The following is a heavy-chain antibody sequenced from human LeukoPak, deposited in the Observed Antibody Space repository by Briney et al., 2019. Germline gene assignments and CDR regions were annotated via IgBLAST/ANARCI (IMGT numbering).Heavy chain of an antibody. J-gene: IGHJ4*02. D-gene: IGHD2/OR15-2a*01. CDR3: ARQPQDVVIAPTLPFDF. CDR2: ISYSGST. V-gene: IGHV4-39*01. CDR1: GGSINSASRY. Sequence: PSETLSLTCTVSGGSINSASRYWVWIRQSPGKGLEWIGTISYSGSTYYNPSLMSRVTISVDTSKNQFSLKLRSVTAADTALYYCARQPQDVVIAPTLPFDFWGQGTLVTVSS.